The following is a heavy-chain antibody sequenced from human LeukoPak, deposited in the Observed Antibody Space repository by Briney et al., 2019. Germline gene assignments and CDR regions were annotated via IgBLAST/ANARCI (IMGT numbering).Heavy chain of an antibody. CDR3: ASRRGIQLWLGFDY. V-gene: IGHV3-20*04. CDR2: INWNGGST. CDR1: GFTFDDYG. Sequence: GGSLRLSCAASGFTFDDYGMSLVRQAPGKGLEWVSGINWNGGSTGYADSVKGRFTISRDNAKNTLYLQMNSLRAEDTAVYYCASRRGIQLWLGFDYWGQGTLVTVSS. D-gene: IGHD5-18*01. J-gene: IGHJ4*02.